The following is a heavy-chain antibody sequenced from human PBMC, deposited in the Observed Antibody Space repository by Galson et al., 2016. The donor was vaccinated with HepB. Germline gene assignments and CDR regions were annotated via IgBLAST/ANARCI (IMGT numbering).Heavy chain of an antibody. CDR1: GFTFSNYA. Sequence: SLRLSCAASGFTFSNYAVNWVRQTPGKGLEWVSTISGSRANTYYADSVKGRFTISGDNSKNTLYLQMNNLRAEDTAVYYCAKSGFLDVYNWFGPWGQGTLVIVSS. CDR3: AKSGFLDVYNWFGP. J-gene: IGHJ5*02. CDR2: ISGSRANT. V-gene: IGHV3-23*01. D-gene: IGHD3-16*01.